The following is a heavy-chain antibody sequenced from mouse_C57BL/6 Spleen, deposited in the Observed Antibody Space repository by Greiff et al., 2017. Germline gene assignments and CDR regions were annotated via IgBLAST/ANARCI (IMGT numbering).Heavy chain of an antibody. V-gene: IGHV1-81*01. CDR2: IYPRSGNT. CDR1: GYTFTSYG. CDR3: ARRRGPGSYYYVDD. Sequence: QVQLQQSGAELARPGASVKLSCKASGYTFTSYGISWVKQRTGQGLEWIGEIYPRSGNTNYNEKFKGKATLTADTASNTAYLELRSLTSEDSAVYDGARRRGPGSYYYVDDWGQGTTLTVSS. D-gene: IGHD1-1*02. J-gene: IGHJ2*01.